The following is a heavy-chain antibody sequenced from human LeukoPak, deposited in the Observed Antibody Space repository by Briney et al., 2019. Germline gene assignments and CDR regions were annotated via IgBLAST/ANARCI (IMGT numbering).Heavy chain of an antibody. V-gene: IGHV4-34*01. CDR3: ARANFRDGYNTYYFDY. J-gene: IGHJ4*02. Sequence: SETLSLTCAVYGGPFSGYYWSWIRQPPGKGLEWIGEINHSGSTNYNPSLKSRVTISVDTSKNQFSLKLSSVTAADTAVYYCARANFRDGYNTYYFDYWGQGTLVTVSS. CDR2: INHSGST. CDR1: GGPFSGYY. D-gene: IGHD5-24*01.